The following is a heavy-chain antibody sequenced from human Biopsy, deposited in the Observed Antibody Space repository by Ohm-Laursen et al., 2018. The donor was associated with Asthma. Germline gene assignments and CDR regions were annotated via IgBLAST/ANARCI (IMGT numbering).Heavy chain of an antibody. J-gene: IGHJ4*02. V-gene: IGHV3-53*01. CDR2: IYSGGTS. Sequence: SLRLSCTASGFAVSRDHMFWVRQTPGKGLEWVSVIYSGGTSHTADSVRGRFTISRDYSKNTLYLQMHSLRAEDTAVYYCARGDSSNWSHYYFDYWGQGTLVTVSS. CDR3: ARGDSSNWSHYYFDY. D-gene: IGHD3-22*01. CDR1: GFAVSRDH.